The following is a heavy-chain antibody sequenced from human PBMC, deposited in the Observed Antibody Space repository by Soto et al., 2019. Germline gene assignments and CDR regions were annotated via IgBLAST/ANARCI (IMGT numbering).Heavy chain of an antibody. V-gene: IGHV3-7*04. Sequence: EGQLVDSGGGLVQPGGSLRLSCAASGFTFGAYWLTWVRQAPGKGLEWVANIKYDESEMYYADSVKGRFTISRDNARYSLHLQMNSLRAEDTAVYYCARGGTTNWSDWYFDLWGRGTLVTVSS. CDR3: ARGGTTNWSDWYFDL. CDR1: GFTFGAYW. J-gene: IGHJ2*01. D-gene: IGHD1-1*01. CDR2: IKYDESEM.